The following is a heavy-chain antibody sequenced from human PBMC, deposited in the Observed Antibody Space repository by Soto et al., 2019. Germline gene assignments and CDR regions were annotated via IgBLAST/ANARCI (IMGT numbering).Heavy chain of an antibody. Sequence: QVQLVESGGGVVQPGRSLRLSCAASGFTFSSYAMHWVRQAPGKGLEWVAVISYDGSNKYYADSVKGRFTISRDNSKNTLYLQMNILRAEDTAVYYCARDHRRWLQLLGYWGQGTLVTVSS. CDR2: ISYDGSNK. J-gene: IGHJ4*02. CDR3: ARDHRRWLQLLGY. D-gene: IGHD5-12*01. CDR1: GFTFSSYA. V-gene: IGHV3-30-3*01.